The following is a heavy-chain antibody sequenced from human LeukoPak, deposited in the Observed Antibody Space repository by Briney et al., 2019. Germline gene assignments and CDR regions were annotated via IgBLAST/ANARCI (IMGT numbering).Heavy chain of an antibody. CDR3: ARGKGFIRPTYFDY. Sequence: SVKVSCKASGGTFSSYAISWVRQAPGQGLEWMGGIIPICGTANYAQKFQGRVTITTDESTSTAYMELSSLRSEDTAVYYCARGKGFIRPTYFDYWGQGTLVTVSS. J-gene: IGHJ4*02. V-gene: IGHV1-69*05. CDR1: GGTFSSYA. CDR2: IIPICGTA. D-gene: IGHD3-16*02.